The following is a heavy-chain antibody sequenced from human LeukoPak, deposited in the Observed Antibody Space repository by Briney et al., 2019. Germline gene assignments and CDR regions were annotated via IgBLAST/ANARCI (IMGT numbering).Heavy chain of an antibody. Sequence: SETLSLTCTVSGGSISSYYWSWVRQPPGKGLEWIGYIYNSGSTNYNPSLKSRVTISVDTSKNKFSLKLSSVTAADTAVYYCARGGYSYGYDDDFDYWGQGTLVTVSS. V-gene: IGHV4-59*01. CDR1: GGSISSYY. D-gene: IGHD5-18*01. CDR3: ARGGYSYGYDDDFDY. J-gene: IGHJ4*02. CDR2: IYNSGST.